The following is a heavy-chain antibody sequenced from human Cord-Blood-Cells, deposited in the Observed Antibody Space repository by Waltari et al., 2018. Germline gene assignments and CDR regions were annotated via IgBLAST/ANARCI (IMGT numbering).Heavy chain of an antibody. J-gene: IGHJ4*02. D-gene: IGHD2-15*01. CDR3: ARDRIGQFDY. CDR1: GFTFSSYG. Sequence: QVQLVESGGGVVQPGRSLRLSCAASGFTFSSYGMHWVRQAPGKGVEGVAVRWYDGSKKYYADSVKGRFTISRENSKNALYLQMKSVRAEDTAVYYCARDRIGQFDYWGQGTLVTVSS. CDR2: RWYDGSKK. V-gene: IGHV3-33*01.